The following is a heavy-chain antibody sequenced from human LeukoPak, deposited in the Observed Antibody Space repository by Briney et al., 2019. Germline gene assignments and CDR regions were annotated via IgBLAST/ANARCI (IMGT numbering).Heavy chain of an antibody. CDR1: GGTFSSYA. CDR3: ARASYSYDINGWVPFDY. CDR2: IIPIFGSA. J-gene: IGHJ4*02. D-gene: IGHD3-22*01. V-gene: IGHV1-69*13. Sequence: ASVKVSCKAFGGTFSSYAISWVRQAPGQGLEWMGGIIPIFGSANYAQKFQGRVTITADESTSTAYMELSSLRSEDTAVYYCARASYSYDINGWVPFDYWGQGTLVTVSS.